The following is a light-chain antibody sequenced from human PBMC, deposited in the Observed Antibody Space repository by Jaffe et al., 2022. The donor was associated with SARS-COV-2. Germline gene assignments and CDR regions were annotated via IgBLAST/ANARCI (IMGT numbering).Light chain of an antibody. CDR1: QSVSNY. Sequence: DIQMTQSPSSLSASLGDRVTITCRTSQSVSNYLSWYQQKLGKAPTLLIYAASTLQSGVPSRFSGSGSGTEFTLTISTLQLEDFATYYCQQTYGTPWTFGQGTKVEIK. J-gene: IGKJ1*01. V-gene: IGKV1-39*01. CDR2: AAS. CDR3: QQTYGTPWT.